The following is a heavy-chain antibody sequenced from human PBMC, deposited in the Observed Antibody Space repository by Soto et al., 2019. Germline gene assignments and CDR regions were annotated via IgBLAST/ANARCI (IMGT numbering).Heavy chain of an antibody. D-gene: IGHD3-10*01. CDR3: AKYGFGELGSDDVFDI. CDR1: GFTFSSYG. J-gene: IGHJ3*02. CDR2: ISYDGSNK. Sequence: QVQLVESGGGVVQPGRSLRLSCAASGFTFSSYGMHWVRQAPGKGLEWVAVISYDGSNKYYADSVKGRFTISRDNSKNTLYLQMISLRAEDTAVYYCAKYGFGELGSDDVFDIWGQGTMVTVSS. V-gene: IGHV3-30*18.